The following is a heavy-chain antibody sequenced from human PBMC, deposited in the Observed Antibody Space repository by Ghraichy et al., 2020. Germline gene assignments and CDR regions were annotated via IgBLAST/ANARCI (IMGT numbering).Heavy chain of an antibody. V-gene: IGHV5-51*01. CDR3: ARRQLIIGYCSGGSCYRPGAFDI. CDR2: IYPGDSDT. D-gene: IGHD2-15*01. J-gene: IGHJ3*02. Sequence: GESLNISCKGSGYSFTSYWIGWVRQMPGKGLEWMGIIYPGDSDTRYSPSFQGQVTISADKSISTAYLQWSSLKASDTAMYYCARRQLIIGYCSGGSCYRPGAFDIWGQGTMVTVSS. CDR1: GYSFTSYW.